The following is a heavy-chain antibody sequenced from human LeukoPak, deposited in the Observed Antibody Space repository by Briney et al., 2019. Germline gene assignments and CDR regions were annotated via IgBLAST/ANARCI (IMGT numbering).Heavy chain of an antibody. CDR1: GFTFSGYS. CDR3: ARALGYCSTASCYHMDV. CDR2: ISSGRSTI. D-gene: IGHD2-2*01. V-gene: IGHV3-48*04. Sequence: GGSLRLSCAASGFTFSGYSMTWVRQAPGKGLEWVSYISSGRSTIYYADSVKGRFTISRDNAENSLYLQMNSLRAEDTAVYYCARALGYCSTASCYHMDVWGKGTTVTVSS. J-gene: IGHJ6*03.